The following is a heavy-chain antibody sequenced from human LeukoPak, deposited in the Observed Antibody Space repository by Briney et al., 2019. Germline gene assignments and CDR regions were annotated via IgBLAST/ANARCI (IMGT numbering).Heavy chain of an antibody. CDR2: INPNSGGT. Sequence: ASVKVSCKASGYTFTGYYMHWVRQAPGQGLEWMGWINPNSGGTNYAQKFQGRVTMTRDTSISTAYMELSRLRSDDTAVYYCAREKTGGGWFDPWGQGTLVTVSS. CDR1: GYTFTGYY. V-gene: IGHV1-2*02. CDR3: AREKTGGGWFDP. D-gene: IGHD7-27*01. J-gene: IGHJ5*02.